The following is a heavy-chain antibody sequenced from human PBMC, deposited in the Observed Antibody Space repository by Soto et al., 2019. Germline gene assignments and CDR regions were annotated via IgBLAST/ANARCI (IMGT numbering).Heavy chain of an antibody. V-gene: IGHV3-15*01. CDR3: TTLPSYDSSGYWDC. CDR1: GFTFSNAW. CDR2: IKSKTDGGTT. J-gene: IGHJ4*02. Sequence: GGSLRLSCAASGFTFSNAWMSWVRQAPGKGLEWVGRIKSKTDGGTTDYAAPVKGRFTISRDDSKNTLYLQMNSLKTEDTAVYYCTTLPSYDSSGYWDCWGQGTLVTVSS. D-gene: IGHD3-22*01.